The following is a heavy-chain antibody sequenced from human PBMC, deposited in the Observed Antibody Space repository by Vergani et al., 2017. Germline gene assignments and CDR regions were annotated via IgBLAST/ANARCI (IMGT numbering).Heavy chain of an antibody. Sequence: QVQLQQWGAGVVKPSGTLSLTCAVFGESFSSFYWSWIRQPPGKGLEWIGEINNDGHTNYNPSLESRVTVSRDTAKNQFCLNLMSVTAADTAMYCCAVRPRVNLVGGGIVTKRTLDYWSQGSLVTVPS. D-gene: IGHD3-10*01. CDR2: INNDGHT. CDR3: AVRPRVNLVGGGIVTKRTLDY. CDR1: GESFSSFY. V-gene: IGHV4-34*02. J-gene: IGHJ4*02.